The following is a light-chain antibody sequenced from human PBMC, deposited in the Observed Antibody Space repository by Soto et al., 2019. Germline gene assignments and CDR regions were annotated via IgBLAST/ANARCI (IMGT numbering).Light chain of an antibody. J-gene: IGKJ1*01. CDR2: GVS. CDR3: QQYGSSPST. V-gene: IGKV3-20*01. CDR1: QSVSSNY. Sequence: EIVLTQSPGTLSLSPGERATLSCRASQSVSSNYLAWYQQIPGQAPRVLIYGVSSRAAGIPDRFSGSGSGTDFTLTINRLEPEDFAVYYCQQYGSSPSTFGQGTKVDIK.